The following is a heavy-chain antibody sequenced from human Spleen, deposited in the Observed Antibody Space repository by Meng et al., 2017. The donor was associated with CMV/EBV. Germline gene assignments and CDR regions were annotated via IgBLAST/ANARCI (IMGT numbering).Heavy chain of an antibody. CDR3: TTGPAAPYY. Sequence: GGSLRLSCAASGFSVKSYYMSWVRQAPGKGLECVGRIKSKTNGETTDYAAPVKGRFTISRDDSKNTLYLQMNSLKTEDTAVYYCTTGPAAPYYWGQGTLVTVSS. V-gene: IGHV3-15*01. CDR1: GFSVKSYY. D-gene: IGHD2-2*01. J-gene: IGHJ4*02. CDR2: IKSKTNGETT.